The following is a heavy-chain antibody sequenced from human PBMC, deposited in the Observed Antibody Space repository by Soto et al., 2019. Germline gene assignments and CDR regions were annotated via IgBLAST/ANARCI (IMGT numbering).Heavy chain of an antibody. V-gene: IGHV3-7*01. D-gene: IGHD5-12*01. CDR1: GLSFSRIW. CDR3: TCHSPRCGYNRDARTY. J-gene: IGHJ4*02. CDR2: IKEDGSEK. Sequence: GGTLRISCAASGLSFSRIWMSWVRQAPGKRLEWVANIKEDGSEKYYVDSVKGRFTISRDNAKNSLFLQMNSLRAEDTAVYFCTCHSPRCGYNRDARTYWGQGSQVTGSS.